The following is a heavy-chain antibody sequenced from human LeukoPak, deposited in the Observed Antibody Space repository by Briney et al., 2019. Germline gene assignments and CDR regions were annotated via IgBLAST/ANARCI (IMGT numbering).Heavy chain of an antibody. CDR2: INHSGST. D-gene: IGHD6-13*01. V-gene: IGHV4-34*01. J-gene: IGHJ4*02. CDR1: GGSFSGYY. CDR3: ASIYSSSWYVFDY. Sequence: SETLSLTCAVYGGSFSGYYWSWIRQPPGKGLEWIGEINHSGSTNYNPSLKSRVTISVDTSKNQFSLKLSSVTAADTAVYYCASIYSSSWYVFDYWGQGTLVTVSS.